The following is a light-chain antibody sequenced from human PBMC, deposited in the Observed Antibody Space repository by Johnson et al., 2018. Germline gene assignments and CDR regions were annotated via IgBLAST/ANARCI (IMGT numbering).Light chain of an antibody. V-gene: IGLV1-51*02. CDR2: ENN. J-gene: IGLJ1*01. CDR3: GTWDSSLSAGNV. CDR1: SPNIGNNY. Sequence: VLTQPPSVSAAPGQKVTISCSGSSPNIGNNYVYWYQQLPGTAPKLLIYENNKRPSGIPDRFSGSKSGTSATLGITGLQTGDEADYYCGTWDSSLSAGNVFGTGTKVTVL.